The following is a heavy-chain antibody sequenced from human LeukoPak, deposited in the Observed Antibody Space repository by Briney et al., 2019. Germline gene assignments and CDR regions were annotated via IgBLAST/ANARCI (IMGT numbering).Heavy chain of an antibody. Sequence: SETLSLTCAVSGYSISSGYYWGWIRQPPGKGLEWIGSIYHSGSTYYNPSLKSRVTISVDTSKNQFSLKLSSVTAADTAVYYCARRKDYDSSGYPFDYWGQGTLVTVSS. CDR1: GYSISSGYY. J-gene: IGHJ4*02. D-gene: IGHD3-22*01. V-gene: IGHV4-38-2*01. CDR3: ARRKDYDSSGYPFDY. CDR2: IYHSGST.